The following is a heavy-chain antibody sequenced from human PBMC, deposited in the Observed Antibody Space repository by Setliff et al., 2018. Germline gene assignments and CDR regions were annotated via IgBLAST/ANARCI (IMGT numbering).Heavy chain of an antibody. J-gene: IGHJ4*02. D-gene: IGHD3-3*01. V-gene: IGHV3-21*01. Sequence: GGSLRLSCAASGFTFSSYSMNWVRQAPGKGLEWVSSISSSSSYIYYADSVKGRFTISRDNAKNSLYLQMNSLRAEDTAVYYCARISGNDDFWNGYRLYFDYWGQGILVTVSS. CDR2: ISSSSSYI. CDR3: ARISGNDDFWNGYRLYFDY. CDR1: GFTFSSYS.